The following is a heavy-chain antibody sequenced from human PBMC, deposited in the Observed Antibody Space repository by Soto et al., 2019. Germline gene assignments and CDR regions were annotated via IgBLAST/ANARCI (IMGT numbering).Heavy chain of an antibody. V-gene: IGHV4-59*08. D-gene: IGHD4-17*01. J-gene: IGHJ4*02. CDR2: IYYSGST. Sequence: SETLSLTCTVSGGSISSYYWSWIRQPPGKGLEWIGYIYYSGSTNYNPSLKSRVTISVDTSKNQFSLKLSSVTAADTAVYYCARHVVTTVTSHDYYFDYWGQGTLVTVSS. CDR1: GGSISSYY. CDR3: ARHVVTTVTSHDYYFDY.